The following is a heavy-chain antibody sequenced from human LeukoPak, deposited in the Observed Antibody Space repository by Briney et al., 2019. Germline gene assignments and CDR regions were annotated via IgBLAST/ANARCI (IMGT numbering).Heavy chain of an antibody. CDR1: GYSFTSYW. J-gene: IGHJ6*03. D-gene: IGHD5-18*01. V-gene: IGHV5-51*01. Sequence: GESLKISCKGSGYSFTSYWIGWVRQMTGKGLEWMGIIYPGDSDTRYSPSFQGQVTISADKSISTAYLQWSSLKASDTAMYYCARQGQLHHYYYYMDVWGKGTTVTVSS. CDR2: IYPGDSDT. CDR3: ARQGQLHHYYYYMDV.